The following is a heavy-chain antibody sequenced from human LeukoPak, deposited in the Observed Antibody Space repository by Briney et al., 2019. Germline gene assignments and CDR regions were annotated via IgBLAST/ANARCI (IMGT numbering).Heavy chain of an antibody. CDR3: ARESGSTYDY. D-gene: IGHD6-13*01. Sequence: GASVKVSCKASGNTFTGYYLHWVRQAPGQGLEWMAWINPTSGGTAYAQKFQGRVSVTRDTSINTAYMELGSLTSDDTAVYYCARESGSTYDYWGQGTLVTVSS. CDR1: GNTFTGYY. V-gene: IGHV1-2*02. CDR2: INPTSGGT. J-gene: IGHJ4*02.